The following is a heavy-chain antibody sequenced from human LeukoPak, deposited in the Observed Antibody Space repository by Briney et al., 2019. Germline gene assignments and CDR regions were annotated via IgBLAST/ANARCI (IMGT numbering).Heavy chain of an antibody. V-gene: IGHV3-9*01. J-gene: IGHJ1*01. CDR2: ISWYSGSI. Sequence: GRSLRLSCAASGFTFDDYAMHWVRQAPGKGLEWVSGISWYSGSIGYADSVKGRFTISRDNAKNSLYLQMNSLRAEDTALYYCAKENGRGFQHWGQGTLVTVSS. CDR1: GFTFDDYA. D-gene: IGHD3-10*01. CDR3: AKENGRGFQH.